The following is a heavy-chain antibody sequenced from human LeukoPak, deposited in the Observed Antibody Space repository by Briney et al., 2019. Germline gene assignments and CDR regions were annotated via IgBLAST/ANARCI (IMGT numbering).Heavy chain of an antibody. D-gene: IGHD3-10*01. CDR1: GFTYSYYY. Sequence: GSLRLSCAASGFTYSYYYMSWIRQAPGKGLEWVSYISSCDSTIYYADSVKGRFTLSRDNAKNSLYLQMNSLRAEDTAVYYCARGGSYYYGSGRDFDYWGQGTLVTVSS. CDR2: ISSCDSTI. J-gene: IGHJ4*02. CDR3: ARGGSYYYGSGRDFDY. V-gene: IGHV3-11*01.